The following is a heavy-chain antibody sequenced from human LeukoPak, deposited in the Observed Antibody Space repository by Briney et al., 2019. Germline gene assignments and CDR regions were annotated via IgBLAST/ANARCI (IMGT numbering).Heavy chain of an antibody. CDR2: ISASGST. J-gene: IGHJ4*02. D-gene: IGHD3-10*01. Sequence: SETLSLTCSVSGEPIGSYFWSWNRQPAGKGLEWIGRISASGSTYYSPSLKSRVSMSLDKSKDQFSLNLTSLSAADTAIYYCARDEVYGELYYWGQGTLVSVSS. CDR3: ARDEVYGELYY. V-gene: IGHV4-4*07. CDR1: GEPIGSYF.